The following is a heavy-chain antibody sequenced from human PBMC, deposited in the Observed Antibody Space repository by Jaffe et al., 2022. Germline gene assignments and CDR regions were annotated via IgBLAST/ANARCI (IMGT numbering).Heavy chain of an antibody. CDR3: AKAIRGTYYYDSRGAYFDY. J-gene: IGHJ4*02. CDR2: ISWDGGST. Sequence: EVQLVESGGVVVQPGGSLRLSCAASGFTFDDYAMHWVRQAPGKGLEWVSLISWDGGSTYYADSVKGRFTISRDNSKNSLYLQMNSLRAEDTALYYCAKAIRGTYYYDSRGAYFDYWGQGTLVTVSS. CDR1: GFTFDDYA. D-gene: IGHD3-22*01. V-gene: IGHV3-43D*04.